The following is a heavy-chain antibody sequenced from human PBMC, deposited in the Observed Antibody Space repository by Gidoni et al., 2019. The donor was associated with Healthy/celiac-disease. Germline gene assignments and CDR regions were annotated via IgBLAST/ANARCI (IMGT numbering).Heavy chain of an antibody. D-gene: IGHD3-10*01. CDR2: IVVGSGNT. V-gene: IGHV1-58*01. CDR3: AASGEEGSGPHVYYYDYGMDV. J-gene: IGHJ6*02. CDR1: GFTFTSSA. Sequence: QMQLVQSGPEVKKPGTSVKVSCKASGFTFTSSAVQWVRQARGQRLEWIGWIVVGSGNTNYAQKFQERVTITRDMSTSTAYMELSSLRSEDTAVYYCAASGEEGSGPHVYYYDYGMDVWGQGTTVTVSS.